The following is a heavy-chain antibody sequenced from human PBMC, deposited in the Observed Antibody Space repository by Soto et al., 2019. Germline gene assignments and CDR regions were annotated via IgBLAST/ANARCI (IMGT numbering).Heavy chain of an antibody. CDR2: INYRRTT. V-gene: IGHV4-39*01. J-gene: IGHJ5*02. CDR3: ARLVACNGGSCKFDP. D-gene: IGHD2-15*01. CDR1: GGSISSSSYF. Sequence: QLQLQESGPGLVTPSETLSLTCTVSGGSISSSSYFWAWVRQSPAKGLAWIGSINYRRTTFYSPYLKNRVPISIDTSRNQFSLTLNSVTAADTAVYYCARLVACNGGSCKFDPWGQGTLVTVSS.